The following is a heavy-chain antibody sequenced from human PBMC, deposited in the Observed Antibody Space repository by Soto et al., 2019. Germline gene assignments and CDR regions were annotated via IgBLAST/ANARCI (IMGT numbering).Heavy chain of an antibody. J-gene: IGHJ4*02. V-gene: IGHV3-33*01. D-gene: IGHD2-15*01. CDR1: GFTFSSYG. Sequence: GGSLRLSCAASGFTFSSYGMHWVRQAPGKGLEWVAVIWYDGSNKYYADSVKGRFTISRDNSKNTLYLQMNSLRAEDTAVYYCARDYEGYCSGGSCYSGTFDYWGQGTLVTVSS. CDR3: ARDYEGYCSGGSCYSGTFDY. CDR2: IWYDGSNK.